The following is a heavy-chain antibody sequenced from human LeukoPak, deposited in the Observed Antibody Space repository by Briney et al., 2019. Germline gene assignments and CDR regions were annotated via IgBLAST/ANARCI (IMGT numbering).Heavy chain of an antibody. CDR1: GFTFSSYA. Sequence: PGRSLRLSCAASGFTFSSYAMHWVRQAPGKGLEWVAVISYDGSNKYYADSVKGRFTISRDNSKNTLYLQMNSLRAEDTAVYYSVGARDYYYYMDVWGKGTTVTISS. V-gene: IGHV3-30*04. J-gene: IGHJ6*03. D-gene: IGHD3-10*01. CDR3: VGARDYYYYMDV. CDR2: ISYDGSNK.